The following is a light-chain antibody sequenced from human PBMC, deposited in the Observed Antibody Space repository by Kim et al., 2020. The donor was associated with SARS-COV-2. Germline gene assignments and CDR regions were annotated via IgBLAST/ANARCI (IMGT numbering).Light chain of an antibody. V-gene: IGLV2-8*01. Sequence: QSALTQPPSASGSPGQSVTISCTGSSSDVGGYNYVSWYQQHPGKAPKVLIYEVNKRPSGVPDRFSGSKSGNTASLTVSGLQADDEADYYCTSYAASDTLVFGGGTQLTVL. CDR1: SSDVGGYNY. J-gene: IGLJ3*02. CDR2: EVN. CDR3: TSYAASDTLV.